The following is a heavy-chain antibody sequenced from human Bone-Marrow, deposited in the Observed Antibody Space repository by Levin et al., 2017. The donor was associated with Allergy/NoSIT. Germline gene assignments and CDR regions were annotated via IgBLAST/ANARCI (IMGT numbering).Heavy chain of an antibody. Sequence: ASVKVSCKASGGTFSSYAISWVRQAPGQGLEWMGGIIPIFGTANYAQKFQGRVTITADESTSTAYMELSSLRSEDTAVYYCASESLNYYDSSGYYQAFDIWGQGTMVTVSS. D-gene: IGHD3-22*01. V-gene: IGHV1-69*13. CDR3: ASESLNYYDSSGYYQAFDI. CDR1: GGTFSSYA. CDR2: IIPIFGTA. J-gene: IGHJ3*02.